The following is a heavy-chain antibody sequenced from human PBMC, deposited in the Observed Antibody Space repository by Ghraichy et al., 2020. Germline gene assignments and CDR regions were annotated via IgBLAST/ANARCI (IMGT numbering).Heavy chain of an antibody. J-gene: IGHJ4*02. CDR2: ISSSSSSI. CDR3: AKSGSSRVDY. Sequence: GGSLRLSCAASGFTFSSYSMNWVRQAPGKGLECVAYISSSSSSIYYADSVKGRFTISRDNAKNSLYLQMNSLRDEDTAVYYCAKSGSSRVDYWGQGTLVTVSS. V-gene: IGHV3-48*02. CDR1: GFTFSSYS. D-gene: IGHD6-13*01.